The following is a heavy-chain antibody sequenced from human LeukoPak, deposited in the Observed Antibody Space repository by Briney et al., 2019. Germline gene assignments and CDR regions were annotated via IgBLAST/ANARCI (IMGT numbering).Heavy chain of an antibody. CDR3: ARKWSSRDWFDP. CDR1: GYSSTYVFTTYP. D-gene: IGHD2-8*01. Sequence: SVTVSCKSSGYSSTYVFTTYPIHWVRQAPGQGLEWLGMINLRGDATIYAQKFQGRVTMTSDSSTTTVYMELSSLKSEDTGLYYCARKWSSRDWFDPWGQGTLVTVSS. J-gene: IGHJ5*02. V-gene: IGHV1-46*01. CDR2: INLRGDAT.